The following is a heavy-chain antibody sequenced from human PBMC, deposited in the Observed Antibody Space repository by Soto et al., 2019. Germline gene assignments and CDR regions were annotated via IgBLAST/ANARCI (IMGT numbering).Heavy chain of an antibody. Sequence: EVQLVESGGGFIHPGGSLRLSCAASGLTVSGNYMGWVRQAPGKGLECVSGIYSDGSTIYADSVKGRFTIFRDNSKNTLYLQMNSLRAEDTAVYHCARASSRWGSEAAYWGQGTLVTVSS. CDR2: IYSDGST. CDR3: ARASSRWGSEAAY. J-gene: IGHJ4*02. V-gene: IGHV3-53*01. CDR1: GLTVSGNY. D-gene: IGHD7-27*01.